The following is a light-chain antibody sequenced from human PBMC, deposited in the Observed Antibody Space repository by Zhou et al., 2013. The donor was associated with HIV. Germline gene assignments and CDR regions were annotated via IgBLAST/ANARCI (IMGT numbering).Light chain of an antibody. V-gene: IGKV1-39*01. J-gene: IGKJ1*01. CDR2: DAN. CDR3: QQSYSTPWT. Sequence: DIQMTQSPSSLSASVGDRVTVTCRASQSINTYLNWYQQKPGKAPRLLIYDANSLQSGVPSRFSGSGSGTEFTLTISSLQPEDFATYHCQQSYSTPWTFGQGTKVEIK. CDR1: QSINTY.